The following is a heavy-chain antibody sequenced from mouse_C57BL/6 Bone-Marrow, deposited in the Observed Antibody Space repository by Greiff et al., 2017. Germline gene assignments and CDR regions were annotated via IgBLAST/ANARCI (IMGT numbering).Heavy chain of an antibody. CDR2: IDPSDSYT. J-gene: IGHJ3*01. CDR3: ARGVPFAD. CDR1: GYTFTSYW. V-gene: IGHV1-59*01. Sequence: QVQLQQPGAELVRPGTSVKLSCKASGYTFTSYWMHWVKQRPGQGLEWIGVIDPSDSYTNYNQKFKGKATLTVDTSSSTAYMQLSSLTSEDSAVYYCARGVPFADWGQGTLVTVSA.